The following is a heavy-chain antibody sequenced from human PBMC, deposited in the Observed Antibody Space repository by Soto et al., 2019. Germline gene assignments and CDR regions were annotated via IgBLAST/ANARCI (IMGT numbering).Heavy chain of an antibody. Sequence: ASVKVSCKASGYTFTSYYMHWLRQAPGQGLEWMGIINPSGGSTSYAQKFQGRVTMTRDTSTSTVYMELSSLRSEDTAVYYCARVAVQSEMATISDYWGQGTLVTVSS. CDR3: ARVAVQSEMATISDY. J-gene: IGHJ4*02. D-gene: IGHD5-12*01. CDR2: INPSGGST. CDR1: GYTFTSYY. V-gene: IGHV1-46*01.